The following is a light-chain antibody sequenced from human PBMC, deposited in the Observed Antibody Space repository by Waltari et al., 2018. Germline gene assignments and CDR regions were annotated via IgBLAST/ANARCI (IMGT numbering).Light chain of an antibody. V-gene: IGLV3-1*01. CDR1: KLGDKY. CDR2: HDS. J-gene: IGLJ2*01. CDR3: QAWDSSTAVV. Sequence: SYELTQPPSVSVSPGQTASITCPGDKLGDKYACWYQQTPGQSPVLVIYHDSKRPSGIPERFSGSNSGNTATLTISGTQAMDEADYYCQAWDSSTAVVFGGGTKLTVL.